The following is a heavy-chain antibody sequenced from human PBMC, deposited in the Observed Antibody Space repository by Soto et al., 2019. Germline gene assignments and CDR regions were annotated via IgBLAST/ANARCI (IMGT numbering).Heavy chain of an antibody. V-gene: IGHV4-31*03. J-gene: IGHJ6*03. D-gene: IGHD2-2*01. CDR2: IYYSGST. CDR3: ARGHVVVVPAAMNYYYMDV. Sequence: PSETLSLTCTVSCGSISSGGYYWSWIRQHPGKGLEWIGYIYYSGSTYYNPSLKSRVTISVDTSKNQFSLKLSSVTAADTAVYYCARGHVVVVPAAMNYYYMDVWGKGTTVTISS. CDR1: CGSISSGGYY.